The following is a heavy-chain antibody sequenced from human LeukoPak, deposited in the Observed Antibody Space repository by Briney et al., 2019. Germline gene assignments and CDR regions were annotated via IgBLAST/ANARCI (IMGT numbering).Heavy chain of an antibody. CDR3: AGVAVAGYDY. CDR2: ISSSGSTI. D-gene: IGHD6-19*01. J-gene: IGHJ4*02. CDR1: GFTFSSYE. V-gene: IGHV3-48*03. Sequence: GGSLRLSCAASGFTFSSYEMNWVRQAPGKGLEWVSYISSSGSTIYYADSAKGRFTISRDNAKNSLYLQMNSLRAEDTAVYYCAGVAVAGYDYWGQGTLVTVSS.